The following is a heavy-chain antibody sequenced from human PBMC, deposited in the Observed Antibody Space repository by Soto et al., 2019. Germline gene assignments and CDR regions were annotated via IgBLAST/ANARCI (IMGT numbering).Heavy chain of an antibody. D-gene: IGHD3-9*01. J-gene: IGHJ5*02. Sequence: QITLKESGPTLVKPTHTLTLTCTFSGFSLSTTGVGVGWILQPPGQALEWLALIYWDNDKRYSPDLKSSLTITKDTSKTSVVLTITNKNPVDTATYYCAYIQIYHDILTGLLNRFTPLCNGIIVTVS. V-gene: IGHV2-5*02. CDR3: AYIQIYHDILTGLLNRFTP. CDR2: IYWDNDK. CDR1: GFSLSTTGVG.